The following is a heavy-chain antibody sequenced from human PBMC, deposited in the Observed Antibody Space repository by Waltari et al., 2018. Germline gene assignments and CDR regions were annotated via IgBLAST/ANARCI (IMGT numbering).Heavy chain of an antibody. J-gene: IGHJ4*02. CDR3: VHRAPYGSGSYQSFDY. V-gene: IGHV2-5*01. D-gene: IGHD3-10*01. CDR2: IYWNDDK. Sequence: QITLKESGPTLVKPTQTLTLTCTFSGFSLSTSGVGVGWIRQPPGKALEWLALIYWNDDKRYSPSLKSRLTITKDTSKNQVVLTMTNMDPVDTATYYCVHRAPYGSGSYQSFDYWGQGTLVTVSS. CDR1: GFSLSTSGVG.